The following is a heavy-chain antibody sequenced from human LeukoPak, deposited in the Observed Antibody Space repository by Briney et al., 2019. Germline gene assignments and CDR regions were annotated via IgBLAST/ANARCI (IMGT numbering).Heavy chain of an antibody. Sequence: SETLSLTCAVSGGSVSHSNWWAWVRQSPGKGLEWIGEVHPSEGTNYNPSLKSRVTISLDKSKNQFSLELNSVTAADTAVYYCAIFYDRRGNNLDYWGQGPLVPVSS. D-gene: IGHD3-22*01. CDR3: AIFYDRRGNNLDY. CDR1: GGSVSHSNW. V-gene: IGHV4-4*02. CDR2: VHPSEGT. J-gene: IGHJ4*02.